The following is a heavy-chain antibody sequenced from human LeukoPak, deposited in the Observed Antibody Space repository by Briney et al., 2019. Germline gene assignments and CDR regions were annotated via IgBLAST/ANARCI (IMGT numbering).Heavy chain of an antibody. J-gene: IGHJ4*02. CDR1: GGSISSSSYY. D-gene: IGHD1-26*01. Sequence: SETLSLTCTVSGGSISSSSYYWGWIRQPPGKGLEWIGSTYYSGSTYYNPSLKSRVTISVDTSKNQFSLKLSPVTAADTAVYYCARDWDAWELSALFDYWGQGTLVTVSS. V-gene: IGHV4-39*07. CDR3: ARDWDAWELSALFDY. CDR2: TYYSGST.